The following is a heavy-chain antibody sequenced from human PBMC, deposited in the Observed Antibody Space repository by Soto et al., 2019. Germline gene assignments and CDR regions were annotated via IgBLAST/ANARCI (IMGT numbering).Heavy chain of an antibody. CDR2: INSDGSST. CDR3: ARDLVTKAKYSSSFDY. V-gene: IGHV3-74*01. Sequence: EVQLVESGGGLVQPGGSLRLSCAASGFTFSSYWMHWVRQAPGKGLVWVSRINSDGSSTSYADSVKDRFTISRDNAKNTLYLQMNSLRAEDTAVYYCARDLVTKAKYSSSFDYWGQGTLVTVSS. CDR1: GFTFSSYW. D-gene: IGHD6-6*01. J-gene: IGHJ4*02.